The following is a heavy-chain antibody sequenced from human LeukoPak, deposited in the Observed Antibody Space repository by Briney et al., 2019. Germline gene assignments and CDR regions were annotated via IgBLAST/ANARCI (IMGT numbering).Heavy chain of an antibody. J-gene: IGHJ4*02. CDR3: ARESPYSSSWFDN. D-gene: IGHD6-13*01. Sequence: ASVKVSCKASGYTFTDYYLHWVRQAPGQGLEWMGWINPNDGGTNYAQKFQGRVTMTTDTSITTAYMDLNRLRSDDTAVYYCARESPYSSSWFDNWGQGTLVTVSS. CDR2: INPNDGGT. V-gene: IGHV1-2*02. CDR1: GYTFTDYY.